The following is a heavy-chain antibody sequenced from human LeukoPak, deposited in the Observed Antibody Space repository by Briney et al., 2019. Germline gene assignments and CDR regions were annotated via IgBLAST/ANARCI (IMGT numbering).Heavy chain of an antibody. CDR1: GYTFTSYY. J-gene: IGHJ4*02. CDR3: ARDEQQLVHPSDY. Sequence: ASVKVSCKASGYTFTSYYMHWVRQAPGQGLEWMGIINPSGGSTSYAQKLQGRVTMTRDASTSTVYMELSSLRSEDTAVYYCARDEQQLVHPSDYWGQGTLVTVSS. CDR2: INPSGGST. D-gene: IGHD6-13*01. V-gene: IGHV1-46*03.